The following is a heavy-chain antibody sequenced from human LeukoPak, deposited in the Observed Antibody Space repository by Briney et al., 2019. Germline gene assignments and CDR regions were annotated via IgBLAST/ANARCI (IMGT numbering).Heavy chain of an antibody. Sequence: GGSLRLSCAVSGFTFSSYWMTWVRQAPGQGLGWVANIKEDGGEGYYVDSLKGRFTVSRDNAKNSLYLQLTSLRAEDTAVYYCARGLAAAGDAFDIWGQGTMVTVSS. CDR1: GFTFSSYW. V-gene: IGHV3-7*03. CDR3: ARGLAAAGDAFDI. CDR2: IKEDGGEG. J-gene: IGHJ3*02. D-gene: IGHD6-13*01.